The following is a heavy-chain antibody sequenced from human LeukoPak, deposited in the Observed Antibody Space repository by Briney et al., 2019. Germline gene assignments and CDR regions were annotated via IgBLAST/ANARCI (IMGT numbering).Heavy chain of an antibody. D-gene: IGHD2-15*01. CDR2: IYTSGST. J-gene: IGHJ3*02. CDR3: ARLGYCSGGSCYSDAFDI. V-gene: IGHV4-4*09. CDR1: GGSISSYY. Sequence: SETLSLTCTVSGGSISSYYWSWIRQLPGKGLEWIGYIYTSGSTNYNPSLKSRVTISVDTSKNQFSLKLSSVTAADTAVYYCARLGYCSGGSCYSDAFDIWGQGTMVTVSS.